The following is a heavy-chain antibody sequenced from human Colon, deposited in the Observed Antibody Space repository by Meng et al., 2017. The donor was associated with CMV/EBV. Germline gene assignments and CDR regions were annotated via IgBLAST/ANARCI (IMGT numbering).Heavy chain of an antibody. V-gene: IGHV3-21*06. J-gene: IGHJ5*02. CDR2: ISGNSNYK. Sequence: GGSLRLSCAASGFSFSSYTMNWVRQAPGKGLEWLSSISGNSNYKYYADSVKGRFTISRDNTNNTLYLQMDSLRDEDTAVYYCARDLYSNPHNYFDPWGQGTLVTVSS. CDR3: ARDLYSNPHNYFDP. D-gene: IGHD4-11*01. CDR1: GFSFSSYT.